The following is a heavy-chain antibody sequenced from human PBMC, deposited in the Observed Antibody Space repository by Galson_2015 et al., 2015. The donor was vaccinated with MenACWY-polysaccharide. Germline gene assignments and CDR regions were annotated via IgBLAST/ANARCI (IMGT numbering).Heavy chain of an antibody. CDR1: GFTFSSYA. J-gene: IGHJ4*02. Sequence: SLRLSCAASGFTFSSYAMSWVRPAPGKGLEWVSAISGSGGSTYYADSVKGRFTISRDNSKNTLYLQMNSLRAEDTAVYYCANLAGYQLLNYFDYWGQGTLVTVSS. CDR2: ISGSGGST. D-gene: IGHD2-2*01. CDR3: ANLAGYQLLNYFDY. V-gene: IGHV3-23*01.